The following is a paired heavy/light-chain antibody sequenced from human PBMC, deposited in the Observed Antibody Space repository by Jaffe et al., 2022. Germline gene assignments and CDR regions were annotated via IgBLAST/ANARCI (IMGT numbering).Heavy chain of an antibody. CDR2: ISSRSSTT. Sequence: EVLLVESGGGLVQPGGSLRLSCVASGFTFSSYDVNWVRQAPGKGLEWVSSISSRSSTTYYADSVKGRFIISRDNAKNSLFLQMNSLRAEDAAVYYCARRYCNSGTCYGHFDYWGQGTLVTVSS. V-gene: IGHV3-48*01. CDR3: ARRYCNSGTCYGHFDY. D-gene: IGHD2-15*01. J-gene: IGHJ4*02. CDR1: GFTFSSYD.
Light chain of an antibody. CDR3: QTWGTGGV. CDR1: SGYMNYV. Sequence: QLVLTQSPSASASLGASVKLTCTLSSGYMNYVIAWHQQQPEKGPRYLMRVNSDGSYIKGDGISDRFSGSSSGAERHLTISSLQSEDEADFYCQTWGTGGVFGGGTKLTVL. CDR2: VNSDGSY. J-gene: IGLJ3*02. V-gene: IGLV4-69*01.